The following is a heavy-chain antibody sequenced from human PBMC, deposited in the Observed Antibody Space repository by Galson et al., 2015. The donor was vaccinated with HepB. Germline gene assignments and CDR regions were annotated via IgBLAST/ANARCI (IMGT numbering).Heavy chain of an antibody. V-gene: IGHV1-46*01. Sequence: SVKVSCKASGYTFISYHIHWVRQAPGQGLEWMGIINPSGGGTTYAQKFQGRVTMTRDTSTSAVYMALSSLRSEDTAVYYCARDYYDGGAYYFPDYWGQGTLVTVSS. J-gene: IGHJ4*02. D-gene: IGHD3-22*01. CDR3: ARDYYDGGAYYFPDY. CDR1: GYTFISYH. CDR2: INPSGGGT.